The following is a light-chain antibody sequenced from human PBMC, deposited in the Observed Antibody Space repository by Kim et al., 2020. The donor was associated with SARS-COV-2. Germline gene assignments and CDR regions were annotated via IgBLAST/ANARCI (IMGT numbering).Light chain of an antibody. Sequence: SPRESATLSCRASQSVSSSYLAWYQQKPGQAPRLLIYDASSRATGIPDRFSGSGSGTDFTLTISRLEPEDFAVYYCQQYGSSPPYSFGQGTKLEI. V-gene: IGKV3-20*01. CDR1: QSVSSSY. CDR2: DAS. J-gene: IGKJ2*03. CDR3: QQYGSSPPYS.